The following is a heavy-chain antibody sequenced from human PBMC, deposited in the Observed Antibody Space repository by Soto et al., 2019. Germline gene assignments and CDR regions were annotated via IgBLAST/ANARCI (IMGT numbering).Heavy chain of an antibody. CDR1: GYKFTDNW. J-gene: IGHJ4*02. Sequence: GESLKISCEGSGYKFTDNWIGWVRQTPGEGLEWMGIIYPGDSDTRYSPSFRGQVTISTDNSLRTAYLRWNSLRASDSAMYYCARAPNGTSDHHHFDYWGQGTPVTVSS. V-gene: IGHV5-51*01. D-gene: IGHD1-7*01. CDR3: ARAPNGTSDHHHFDY. CDR2: IYPGDSDT.